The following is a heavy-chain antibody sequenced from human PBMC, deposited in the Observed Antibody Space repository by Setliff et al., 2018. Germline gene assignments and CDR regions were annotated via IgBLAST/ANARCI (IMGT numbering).Heavy chain of an antibody. D-gene: IGHD2-15*01. V-gene: IGHV3-9*01. Sequence: PGGSLRLSCAASGFTFDDYAMHWVRQAPGKGLEWVSGISWNSGSIGYVDSVKGRFTISRDNAKNSLYLQMNSLRAEDTAVYYCTRDYGFCSGGSCSYYGMDVWGQGTTVTVSS. CDR2: ISWNSGSI. J-gene: IGHJ6*02. CDR1: GFTFDDYA. CDR3: TRDYGFCSGGSCSYYGMDV.